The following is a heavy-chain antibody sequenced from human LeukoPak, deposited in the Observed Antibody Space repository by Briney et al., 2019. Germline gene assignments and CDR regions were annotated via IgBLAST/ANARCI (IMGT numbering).Heavy chain of an antibody. CDR2: ISSSGSTI. CDR1: GFTFSDYY. Sequence: PGGSLRLSCAASGFTFSDYYMSWIRQAPGKGLEWVSYISSSGSTIYYADSVKGRFTISRDNAKNSLYLQMNSLRAEDTAVYYCARAPSDYLNPNFDYWGQGTLVTVSS. V-gene: IGHV3-11*01. J-gene: IGHJ4*02. CDR3: ARAPSDYLNPNFDY. D-gene: IGHD4-17*01.